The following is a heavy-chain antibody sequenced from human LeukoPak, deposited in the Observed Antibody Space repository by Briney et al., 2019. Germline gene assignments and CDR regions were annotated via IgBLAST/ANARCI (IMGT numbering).Heavy chain of an antibody. CDR3: ARGFPYCTNGVCS. Sequence: PSETLSLTCTVSGGSISSGSYYWSWIRQPAGKGLEWIGRIYTSGSTNYNPSLKSRVTISVDTSKNQFSLKLTSVTAADTAVYYCARGFPYCTNGVCSWGQGILVTVSS. J-gene: IGHJ5*02. CDR1: GGSISSGSYY. D-gene: IGHD2-8*01. V-gene: IGHV4-61*02. CDR2: IYTSGST.